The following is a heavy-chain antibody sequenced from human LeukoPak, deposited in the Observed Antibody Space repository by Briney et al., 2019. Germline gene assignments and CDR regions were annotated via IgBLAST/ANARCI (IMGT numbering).Heavy chain of an antibody. Sequence: SQTLSLTCTVSGGSISSGDYYWSWIRQPPGKGLEWIGYIYYSGSTYYNPSLKSRVTISVDTSKNQFSLKLSTVTAADTAVYYCARGNLHYGDYVFWGQGTLVTVSS. CDR3: ARGNLHYGDYVF. J-gene: IGHJ4*02. CDR1: GGSISSGDYY. D-gene: IGHD4-17*01. V-gene: IGHV4-30-4*01. CDR2: IYYSGST.